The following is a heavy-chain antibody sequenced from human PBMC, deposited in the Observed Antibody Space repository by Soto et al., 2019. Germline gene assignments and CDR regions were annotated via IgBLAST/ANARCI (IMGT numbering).Heavy chain of an antibody. CDR3: ARVVEDGSGTYPTNFDY. CDR1: VFTFSTYS. Sequence: GGSLRLSCAASVFTFSTYSMNWVRQAPGKGLEWVSSVSTSSSYIYYADSLKGRFTISRDNAKNSLYLQMNSLRAEDTAVYYCARVVEDGSGTYPTNFDYWGQGTLVTVS. CDR2: VSTSSSYI. V-gene: IGHV3-21*01. J-gene: IGHJ4*02. D-gene: IGHD3-10*01.